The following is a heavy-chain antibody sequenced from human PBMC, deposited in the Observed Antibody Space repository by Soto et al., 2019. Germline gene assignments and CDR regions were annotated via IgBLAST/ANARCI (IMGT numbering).Heavy chain of an antibody. CDR1: GGSISSGGYY. D-gene: IGHD3-16*01. V-gene: IGHV4-31*03. CDR3: ARDVRGGRGAHDD. Sequence: QVQLQESGPGLVKPSQTLSLTCTVSGGSISSGGYYWSWIRQHPGKGLEWIGYIYYSGSTYYNPSLNSRVTVSVDTSKNQFCRKLSSGTAADPAVCYCARDVRGGRGAHDDWGQGTLVTVSS. J-gene: IGHJ4*02. CDR2: IYYSGST.